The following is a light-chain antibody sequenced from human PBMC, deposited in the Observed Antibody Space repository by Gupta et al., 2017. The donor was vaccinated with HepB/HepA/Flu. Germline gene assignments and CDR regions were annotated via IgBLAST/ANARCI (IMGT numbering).Light chain of an antibody. CDR3: QQYNSYPLT. J-gene: IGKJ4*01. Sequence: DIQMTQSPSTLSASVGDRVTITCRASQSIRSRLAWYQQKPGKVPKLLIYKASSLESGVPSRFSGSEPGTEFTLTISSLQPDDFAIYYCQQYNSYPLTFAGGTKVEIK. V-gene: IGKV1-5*03. CDR1: QSIRSR. CDR2: KAS.